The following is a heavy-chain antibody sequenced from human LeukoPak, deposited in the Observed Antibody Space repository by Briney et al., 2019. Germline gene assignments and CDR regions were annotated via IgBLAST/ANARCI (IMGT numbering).Heavy chain of an antibody. CDR1: GNSLTELS. CDR3: ATVPTMVPPGGAFDI. V-gene: IGHV1-24*01. CDR2: FDPEDGET. D-gene: IGHD3-10*01. Sequence: ASVKVSCKVSGNSLTELSMHWVRQAPGKGLEWMGGFDPEDGETIYAQKFQGRVTMTGDTSTDTAYMELSSLRSEDTAVYYCATVPTMVPPGGAFDIWGQGTMVTVSS. J-gene: IGHJ3*02.